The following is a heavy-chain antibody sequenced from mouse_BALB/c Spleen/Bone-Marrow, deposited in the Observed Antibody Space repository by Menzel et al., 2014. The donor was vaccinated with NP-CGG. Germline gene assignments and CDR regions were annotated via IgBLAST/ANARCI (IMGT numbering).Heavy chain of an antibody. Sequence: EVMLVEPGGGLVQPGGSLKLSCAASGFDFSRYWMSWVRQAPGKGLEWIGEINPDSSTINYTPSLKDKFIISRDNAKNTLYLQMSKVRSEDTALYYCARLSYYGRFAYWGQGTLVTVSA. CDR3: ARLSYYGRFAY. CDR1: GFDFSRYW. V-gene: IGHV4-1*02. J-gene: IGHJ3*01. CDR2: INPDSSTI. D-gene: IGHD1-1*01.